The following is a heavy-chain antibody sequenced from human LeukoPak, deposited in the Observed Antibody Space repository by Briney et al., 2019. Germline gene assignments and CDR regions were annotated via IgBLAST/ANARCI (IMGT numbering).Heavy chain of an antibody. CDR1: GFTFSSHL. CDR2: ISSDGTYT. V-gene: IGHV3-74*01. CDR3: AGRLTGYSSGYIH. J-gene: IGHJ4*02. D-gene: IGHD5-18*01. Sequence: GGSLRLSCAASGFTFSSHLMHWVRQAPGKGLVWVSRISSDGTYTNYADSVKGRFTISRDNSENIVYLQVNNLRVEDTAVYYCAGRLTGYSSGYIHWGQGTLVTVSS.